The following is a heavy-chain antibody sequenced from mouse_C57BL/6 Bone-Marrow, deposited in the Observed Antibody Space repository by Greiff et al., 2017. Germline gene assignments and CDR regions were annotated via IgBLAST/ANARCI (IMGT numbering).Heavy chain of an antibody. J-gene: IGHJ1*03. CDR3: ARGGGLYWYFDV. CDR1: GYTFTSYG. CDR2: IYPRSGNT. V-gene: IGHV1-81*01. Sequence: QVQLKQSGAELARPGASVKLSCKASGYTFTSYGISWVKQRPGQGLEWIGEIYPRSGNTYYNEKFKGKATLTADKSSSTAYMELRGLTSEDSAVYFCARGGGLYWYFDVWGTGTTVTVSS.